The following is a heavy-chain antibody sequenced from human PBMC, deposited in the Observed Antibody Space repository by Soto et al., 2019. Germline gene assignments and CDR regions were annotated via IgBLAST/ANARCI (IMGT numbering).Heavy chain of an antibody. Sequence: HPGGSLRLSCAASGFTFSSYAMSWVRQAPGKGLEWVSTITGSGGRTYYADTVKGRFTISRDNSKNTLYPQMNSLRAEDTSVYYCAKGLTGAPYYGMDVWGQGTTVTVSS. V-gene: IGHV3-23*01. J-gene: IGHJ6*02. CDR1: GFTFSSYA. CDR3: AKGLTGAPYYGMDV. CDR2: ITGSGGRT. D-gene: IGHD7-27*01.